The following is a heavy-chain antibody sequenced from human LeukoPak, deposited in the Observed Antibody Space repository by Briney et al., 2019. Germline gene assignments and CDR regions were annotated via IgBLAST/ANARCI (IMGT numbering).Heavy chain of an antibody. J-gene: IGHJ4*02. D-gene: IGHD2/OR15-2a*01. CDR1: GFIFSTYP. CDR2: ISGDGGST. Sequence: GGSLKLSFAPSGFIFSTYPLPGFRQPPGGGRDGVSGISGDGGSTYYADSVRGRFAISRDNSKSTMYLQMNSLRAEDTAVYYCVKDFGRNIGGPGYWGRGTLVTVSS. V-gene: IGHV3-23*01. CDR3: VKDFGRNIGGPGY.